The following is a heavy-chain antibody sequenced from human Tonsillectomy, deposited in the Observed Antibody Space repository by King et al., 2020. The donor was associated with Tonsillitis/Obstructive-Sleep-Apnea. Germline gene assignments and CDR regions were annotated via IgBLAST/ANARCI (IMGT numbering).Heavy chain of an antibody. D-gene: IGHD6-6*01. CDR3: TSDEGDY. Sequence: VQLVESGGGLVQPGGSLKLSCAASGFTFSGSAMNWVRQASGKGLEWVGRIRSKANSYATAYAASLKGRFTISRDDSKNTAYLQMNSLKTKDTAVYYCTSDEGDYWGQGTLVTVSS. CDR2: IRSKANSYAT. CDR1: GFTFSGSA. J-gene: IGHJ4*02. V-gene: IGHV3-73*01.